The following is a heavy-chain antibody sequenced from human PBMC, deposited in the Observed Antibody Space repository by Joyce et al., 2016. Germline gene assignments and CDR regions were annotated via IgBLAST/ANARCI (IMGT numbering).Heavy chain of an antibody. V-gene: IGHV3-74*01. D-gene: IGHD3-22*01. J-gene: IGHJ4*02. CDR3: VREYYYDVNDYVHKILDY. Sequence: EVQLEESGGGLVQPGGSLRLSCAASGFNFKNYWMHWVRQAPGKGQGWCSRTNYDGTVTSHADFVEGRFTISRDNAKNTLFLQMDNLRAEDTALYYCVREYYYDVNDYVHKILDYWGQGTQVAVSS. CDR2: TNYDGTVT. CDR1: GFNFKNYW.